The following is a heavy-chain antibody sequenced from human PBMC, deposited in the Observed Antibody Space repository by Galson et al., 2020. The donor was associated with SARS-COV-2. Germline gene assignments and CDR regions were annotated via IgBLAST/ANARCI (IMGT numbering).Heavy chain of an antibody. Sequence: AAAALNKKSYSIHWFRQAPGKCLYCVAVISYDGSNKYYADSVKGRFTISRDNSKNTLYLQMNSVRAEDTAVYYCASPQSTIFGVVTFDYWGKGTLVTVS. CDR1: ALNKKSYS. J-gene: IGHJ4*02. CDR3: ASPQSTIFGVVTFDY. CDR2: ISYDGSNK. D-gene: IGHD3-3*01. V-gene: IGHV3-30-3*01.